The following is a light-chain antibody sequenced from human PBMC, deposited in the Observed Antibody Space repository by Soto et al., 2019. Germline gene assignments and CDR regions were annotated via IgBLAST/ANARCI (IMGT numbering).Light chain of an antibody. V-gene: IGLV2-8*01. CDR1: SSDVGGYNY. CDR3: CSYAGSYPLV. Sequence: SALTQPPSASGSPGQSVTISCTGTSSDVGGYNYVSWYQQHPGKAPKLMIYEVSKRPSGVPDRFSGSKSGNTASLTVSGLQAEDEADYYCCSYAGSYPLVFGTGTKVTVL. J-gene: IGLJ1*01. CDR2: EVS.